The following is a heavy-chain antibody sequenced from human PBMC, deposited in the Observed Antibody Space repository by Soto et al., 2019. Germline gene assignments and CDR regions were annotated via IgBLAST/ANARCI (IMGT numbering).Heavy chain of an antibody. CDR1: GGSVSDKAYY. CDR2: VYYSGTT. V-gene: IGHV4-61*08. D-gene: IGHD5-12*01. J-gene: IGHJ4*02. Sequence: SETLSLTCSVSGGSVSDKAYYWNWMRQPPGKRLEWIGYVYYSGTTNYNPSLKSRVTISVDLSKNRFSLRLSSVTTADTALYYCSRATTVLYSLHSRYYFDYWGQGTLVTVSS. CDR3: SRATTVLYSLHSRYYFDY.